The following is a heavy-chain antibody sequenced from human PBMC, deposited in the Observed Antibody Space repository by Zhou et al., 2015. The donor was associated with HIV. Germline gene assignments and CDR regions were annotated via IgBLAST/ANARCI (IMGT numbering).Heavy chain of an antibody. CDR1: GYTFTSYG. D-gene: IGHD6-13*01. CDR3: VRGVSVRYTSSQYWFHP. CDR2: MNPNSGNT. V-gene: IGHV1-8*02. J-gene: IGHJ5*02. Sequence: QVQLVQSGAEVKKPGASVKVSCKASGYTFTSYGISWVRQAPGQGLEWMGWMNPNSGNTGYAQNFQGRVTMTRDTSINTAYMELRSLRSDDSAVYYCVRGVSVRYTSSQYWFHPWGQGTLVTVSS.